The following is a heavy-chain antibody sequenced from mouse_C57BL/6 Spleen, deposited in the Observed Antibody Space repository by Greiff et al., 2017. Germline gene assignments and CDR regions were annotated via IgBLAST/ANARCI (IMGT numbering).Heavy chain of an antibody. V-gene: IGHV3-6*01. CDR3: ARGGGYPYAMDY. D-gene: IGHD2-2*01. CDR1: GYSITSGYY. CDR2: ISYDGSH. Sequence: EVQLQQSGPGLVKPSQSLSLTCSVTGYSITSGYYWNWIRQFPGNKLEWMGYISYDGSHNYNPSLKNRISITRDTSKNQLFLKLNSVTTEDTATYYCARGGGYPYAMDYWGQGTSVTVSS. J-gene: IGHJ4*01.